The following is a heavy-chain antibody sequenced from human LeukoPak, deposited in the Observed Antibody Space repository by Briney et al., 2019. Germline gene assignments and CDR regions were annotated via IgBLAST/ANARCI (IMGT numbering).Heavy chain of an antibody. D-gene: IGHD3-3*01. J-gene: IGHJ5*02. CDR1: GGSISSYY. CDR2: IYYSGST. V-gene: IGHV4-59*01. CDR3: ARGRKRITIFGVVRETVGWFDP. Sequence: PSETLSLTCTVSGGSISSYYWSWIRQPPGKGLEWIGYIYYSGSTNYNPPLKSRVTISVDTSKNQFSLKLSSVTAADTAVYYCARGRKRITIFGVVRETVGWFDPWGRRTLVTVSS.